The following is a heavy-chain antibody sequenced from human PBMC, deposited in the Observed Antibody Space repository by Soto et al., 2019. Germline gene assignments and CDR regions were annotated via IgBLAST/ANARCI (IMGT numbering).Heavy chain of an antibody. CDR1: GFSLSTSGVG. CDR3: AHTSSYGEYTPGLFDY. V-gene: IGHV2-5*02. CDR2: IYWDDDK. J-gene: IGHJ4*02. Sequence: QITLKESGPTLVKPTQTLTLTCTFSGFSLSTSGVGVGWIRQPPGKALEWLALIYWDDDKRYSPSLKSRLTITKDTSKNQVDLTMTNMDPVDTATYYCAHTSSYGEYTPGLFDYWGQGTLVTVSS. D-gene: IGHD4-17*01.